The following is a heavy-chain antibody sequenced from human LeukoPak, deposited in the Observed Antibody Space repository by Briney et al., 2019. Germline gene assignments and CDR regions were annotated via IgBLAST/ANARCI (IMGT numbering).Heavy chain of an antibody. CDR1: GIILSNYG. V-gene: IGHV3-23*01. CDR3: AKRGVVIRVILVGFHKEAYYFDS. J-gene: IGHJ4*02. D-gene: IGHD3-22*01. CDR2: LSASGGGT. Sequence: RSGGSLRLSCAVSGIILSNYGVAWGRQAPGEGLEWVASLSASGGGTSYADSVRGRFTISRDNAKNTLYLQMNSLRAEDTAVYFCAKRGVVIRVILVGFHKEAYYFDSWGQGVLVTVSS.